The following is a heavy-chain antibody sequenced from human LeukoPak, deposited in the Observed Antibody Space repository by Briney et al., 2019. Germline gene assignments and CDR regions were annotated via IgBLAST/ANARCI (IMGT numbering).Heavy chain of an antibody. CDR1: GGSISTYY. D-gene: IGHD2-21*02. CDR3: ARGPYCGSDCYFDY. CDR2: ISTSGST. Sequence: SETLSLTCTFSGGSISTYYGSWIRQPAGKGLEWIGRISTSGSTNYNPSLKSRVTMSVDTSKNQCSLKLSSVTAADTAVYYCARGPYCGSDCYFDYWGQGTLVTVSS. V-gene: IGHV4-4*07. J-gene: IGHJ4*02.